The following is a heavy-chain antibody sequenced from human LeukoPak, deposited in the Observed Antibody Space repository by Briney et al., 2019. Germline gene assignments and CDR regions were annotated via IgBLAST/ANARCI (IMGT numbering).Heavy chain of an antibody. V-gene: IGHV1-46*01. CDR3: ARTSQGGTSIDY. Sequence: GESLKISCKGSGYTFTSYYMHWVRQAPGQGLEWMGIINPSGGSTSYAQKFQGRVTITRDTSTSTVYMELSSLRSEDTAAYYCARTSQGGTSIDYWGQGTLVTVSS. CDR2: INPSGGST. D-gene: IGHD4-23*01. J-gene: IGHJ4*02. CDR1: GYTFTSYY.